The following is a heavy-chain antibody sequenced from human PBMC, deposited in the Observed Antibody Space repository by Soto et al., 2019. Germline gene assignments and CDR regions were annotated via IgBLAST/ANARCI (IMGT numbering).Heavy chain of an antibody. CDR2: IYYNGSA. J-gene: IGHJ6*02. Sequence: VQLQESGPGLVKPSETLSLTCTVSGASLSLLYWRWVRQSPGKGLEWIGYIYYNGSATYNPSFSSRVTIAIVTSKSQFSLRRTSVTAADTAVYYCARDGGEIWNNVFYCSGMDVWCQGTTVTVSS. D-gene: IGHD3-16*01. V-gene: IGHV4-59*01. CDR3: ARDGGEIWNNVFYCSGMDV. CDR1: GASLSLLY.